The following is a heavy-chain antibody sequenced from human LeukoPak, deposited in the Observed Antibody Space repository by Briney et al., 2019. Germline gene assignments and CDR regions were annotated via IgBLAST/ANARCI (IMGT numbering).Heavy chain of an antibody. V-gene: IGHV3-74*01. Sequence: GGSLRLSCAASGFTFSSYWMHWVRQAPGKGLVWVSRIQNDGTITTYADSVKGRFTVSRDNAKNTLYLQMNSLTAADTAFYYCARGGTYYFDSGGLIDDWGQGALVTVSS. CDR3: ARGGTYYFDSGGLIDD. CDR1: GFTFSSYW. CDR2: IQNDGTIT. D-gene: IGHD3-22*01. J-gene: IGHJ4*02.